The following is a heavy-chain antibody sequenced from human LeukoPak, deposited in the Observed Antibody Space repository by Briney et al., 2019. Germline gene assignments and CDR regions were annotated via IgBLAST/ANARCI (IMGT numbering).Heavy chain of an antibody. V-gene: IGHV1-69*04. Sequence: SVKVSCKASGGTFSSYTISWVRQAPGQGLEWMGRIIPILGIANYAQKFQGRVTITADKSTRTAYMELSSLRSEDTAVYYCARETYRLGELLADYWGQGTLVTVSS. CDR2: IIPILGIA. J-gene: IGHJ4*02. D-gene: IGHD3-10*01. CDR3: ARETYRLGELLADY. CDR1: GGTFSSYT.